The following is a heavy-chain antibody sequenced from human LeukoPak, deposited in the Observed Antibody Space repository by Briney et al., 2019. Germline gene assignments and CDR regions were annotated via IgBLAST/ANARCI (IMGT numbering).Heavy chain of an antibody. D-gene: IGHD5-12*01. CDR3: ARATSYPGGGYDWGIYYYYYYMDV. J-gene: IGHJ6*03. V-gene: IGHV3-74*01. Sequence: PGGSLRLSCAASGFTFSSYWMHWVRQAPGKGLVWVSRINSDGSSTSYADSVKGRFTISRDNAKNTLYLQMNSLRAEDTAVYYCARATSYPGGGYDWGIYYYYYYMDVWGKGTTVTVSS. CDR2: INSDGSST. CDR1: GFTFSSYW.